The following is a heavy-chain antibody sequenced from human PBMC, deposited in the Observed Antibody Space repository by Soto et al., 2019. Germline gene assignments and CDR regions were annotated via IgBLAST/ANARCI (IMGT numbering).Heavy chain of an antibody. CDR3: ARMATFGSLNWFDP. Sequence: VSVKVSCKASGGTFSSYAISWGRQAHGQGLEWMGWMNPGSGDTGYAQKFQGRVAMTRDISTATAYMELSSLRSDDTATYYCARMATFGSLNWFDPWGQGTLVTVSS. D-gene: IGHD3-16*01. CDR2: MNPGSGDT. CDR1: GGTFSSYA. V-gene: IGHV1-8*02. J-gene: IGHJ5*02.